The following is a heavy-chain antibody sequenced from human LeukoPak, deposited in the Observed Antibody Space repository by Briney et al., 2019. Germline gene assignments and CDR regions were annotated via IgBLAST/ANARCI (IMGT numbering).Heavy chain of an antibody. CDR1: GFTFSSYA. D-gene: IGHD6-19*01. CDR2: IIYSGGKT. Sequence: PGGSLRLSCAASGFTFSSYAMSWVRQAPGKGLEWVSIIYSGGKTYYADSVKGRFTISRHDSKNTLFLQMNSLRAEETAVYYCASGVSSGGWFYFDYWGQGTLVTVSS. V-gene: IGHV3-23*03. J-gene: IGHJ4*02. CDR3: ASGVSSGGWFYFDY.